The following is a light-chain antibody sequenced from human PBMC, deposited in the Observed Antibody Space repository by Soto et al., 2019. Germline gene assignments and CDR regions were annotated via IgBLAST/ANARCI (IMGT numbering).Light chain of an antibody. CDR2: GAS. CDR1: QSVSSSY. J-gene: IGKJ4*01. CDR3: QQRSNWPPLT. V-gene: IGKV3D-20*02. Sequence: EIVLTQSPGTLSLSPGERATLSCRASQSVSSSYLAWYQQKPGQAPRLLIYGASTRATGIPARFSGSGSRTQFTLTISSIQSEDFAVYYCQQRSNWPPLTFGGGTKVDIK.